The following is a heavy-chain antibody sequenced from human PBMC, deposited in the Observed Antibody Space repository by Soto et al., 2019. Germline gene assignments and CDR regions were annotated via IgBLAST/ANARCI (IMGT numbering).Heavy chain of an antibody. CDR1: GGYISSVSYY. CDR3: AARRRGLIYSGYGDFDY. V-gene: IGHV4-61*01. J-gene: IGHJ4*02. Sequence: SETLSLTCTVSGGYISSVSYYWSWNRQHQGKGLEWIGYIYNSGTTNYNPSLKSRVTISLDTSKNQFSLKLSSVTAADTAVYYCAARRRGLIYSGYGDFDYWGQGTLVTVSS. CDR2: IYNSGTT. D-gene: IGHD5-12*01.